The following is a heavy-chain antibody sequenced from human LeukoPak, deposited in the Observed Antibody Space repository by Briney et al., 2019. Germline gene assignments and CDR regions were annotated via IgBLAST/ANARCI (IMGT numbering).Heavy chain of an antibody. J-gene: IGHJ6*02. V-gene: IGHV3-7*01. D-gene: IGHD3-22*01. CDR2: INPEGSEK. Sequence: PGGSLRLSCAVSGLTFSSSWMDWVRQAPGKGLEWVASINPEGSEKYSADSVKGRFTISRDNAKNSLYLQMNSLRAEDTAVYYCAREDSSGYSDGMDVWGQGTTVTVSS. CDR3: AREDSSGYSDGMDV. CDR1: GLTFSSSW.